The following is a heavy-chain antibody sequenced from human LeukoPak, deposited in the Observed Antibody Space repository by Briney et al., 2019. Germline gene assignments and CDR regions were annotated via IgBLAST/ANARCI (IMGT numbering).Heavy chain of an antibody. Sequence: GGSLRLSCASSGFTFSSYAMSWVRQAPGKGLEWVSAISGSGGSTYYADSVKGRFTISRDNSKNTLYLQMTSLRAEDTAVDYCANGIAVAGLTEVYCYYGMDVWGQGTTVTVPS. D-gene: IGHD6-19*01. CDR1: GFTFSSYA. CDR2: ISGSGGST. CDR3: ANGIAVAGLTEVYCYYGMDV. V-gene: IGHV3-23*01. J-gene: IGHJ6*02.